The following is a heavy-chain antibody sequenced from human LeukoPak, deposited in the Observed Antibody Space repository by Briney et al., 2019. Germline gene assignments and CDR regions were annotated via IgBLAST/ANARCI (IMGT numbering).Heavy chain of an antibody. V-gene: IGHV1-2*02. CDR2: INPNSGGT. Sequence: ASVKVSCKASGYTFTGSRMHWVRQAPGQGLEWMGWINPNSGGTKYAQKFQGRVTMTGDTSISTAYMELSSLRSDDTAVYYCARDYYGSGSYSTDYWGQGTLVTVSS. J-gene: IGHJ4*02. CDR1: GYTFTGSR. CDR3: ARDYYGSGSYSTDY. D-gene: IGHD3-10*01.